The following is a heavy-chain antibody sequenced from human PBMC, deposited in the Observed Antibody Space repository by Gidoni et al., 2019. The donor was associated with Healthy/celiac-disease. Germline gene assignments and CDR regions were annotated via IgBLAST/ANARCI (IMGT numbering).Heavy chain of an antibody. CDR1: GFTFSSYA. D-gene: IGHD4-17*01. V-gene: IGHV3-30-3*01. CDR3: ARDYGDYGPFDY. J-gene: IGHJ4*02. Sequence: QVQLVESGGGVVQPGRSLRLSCAASGFTFSSYAMHWVRQAPGKGLEWVAVISYDGSNKYYADSVKGRFTITRDNSKNTLYLQMNSLRAEDTAVYYCARDYGDYGPFDYWGQGTLVTVSS. CDR2: ISYDGSNK.